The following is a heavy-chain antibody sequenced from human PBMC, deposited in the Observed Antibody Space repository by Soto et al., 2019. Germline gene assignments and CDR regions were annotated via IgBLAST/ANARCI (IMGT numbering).Heavy chain of an antibody. CDR2: INQDGSDG. CDR3: ARHVRECNRPGCAN. J-gene: IGHJ4*02. CDR1: GLAFSTYW. V-gene: IGHV3-7*01. Sequence: EVQLVESGGGLVQPGGSLRLSCVVSGLAFSTYWMSWVRQAPGKGLEWVANINQDGSDGYYVDSVKGRFTISRDNAKNSLYLQMTSLRADDTAVYYCARHVRECNRPGCANWGQGTLVTVSS. D-gene: IGHD2-2*01.